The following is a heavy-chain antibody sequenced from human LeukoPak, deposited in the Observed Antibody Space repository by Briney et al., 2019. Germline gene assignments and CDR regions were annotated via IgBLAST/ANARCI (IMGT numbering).Heavy chain of an antibody. CDR3: ARNRDLGDYYGSGSYDY. CDR1: GFTFNSYN. D-gene: IGHD3-10*01. J-gene: IGHJ4*02. V-gene: IGHV3-21*01. Sequence: GGSLRLSGAASGFTFNSYNMNWVRQAPGKGLEWVSSLSSSSSYIYYADSVKGRFTISRDNAKNSLYLQMNSLRAEDTAVYYCARNRDLGDYYGSGSYDYWGQGSLVTVSS. CDR2: LSSSSSYI.